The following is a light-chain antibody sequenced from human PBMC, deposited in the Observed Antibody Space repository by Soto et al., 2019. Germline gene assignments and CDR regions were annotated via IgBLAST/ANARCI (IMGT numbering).Light chain of an antibody. V-gene: IGLV2-11*01. CDR2: DVI. CDR3: CSDAATSTLV. Sequence: QSALTQPRSVSGSPGQSVTISCTGTSSDVGIYNYVSWYQHHPGKAPKLIIYDVIKRPSGVPDRFSGSKSGITASLTISGLQADDEADYYCCSDAATSTLVFGGGTKLTVL. J-gene: IGLJ3*02. CDR1: SSDVGIYNY.